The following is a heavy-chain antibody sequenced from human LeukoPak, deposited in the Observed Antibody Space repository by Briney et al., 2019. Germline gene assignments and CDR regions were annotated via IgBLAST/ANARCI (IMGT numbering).Heavy chain of an antibody. Sequence: SETLSLTCTVSGGSISSHYWSWIRQSPGKGLEWFGYIYYSGSTDYNPSLKSRVTISVDTSKNHFSLKLSSVTAADTAVYYCARAAGGLRGTFDIWGQGTMVTVSS. D-gene: IGHD4-17*01. CDR2: IYYSGST. CDR3: ARAAGGLRGTFDI. CDR1: GGSISSHY. J-gene: IGHJ3*02. V-gene: IGHV4-59*11.